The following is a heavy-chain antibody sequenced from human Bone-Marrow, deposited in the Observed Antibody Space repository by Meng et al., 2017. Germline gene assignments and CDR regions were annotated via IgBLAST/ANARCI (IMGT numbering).Heavy chain of an antibody. CDR1: GGSFSGYY. D-gene: IGHD4-23*01. CDR2: INHSGST. V-gene: IGHV4-34*01. Sequence: QVPLQQGGAGLLKPPETLSLTCAVYGGSFSGYYWSWIRQPPGKGLEWIGEINHSGSTNYNPSLKSRVTISVDTSKNQFSLKLSSVTAADTAVYYCARGVASPIFSTVVTPAFDYWGQGTLVTVSS. CDR3: ARGVASPIFSTVVTPAFDY. J-gene: IGHJ4*02.